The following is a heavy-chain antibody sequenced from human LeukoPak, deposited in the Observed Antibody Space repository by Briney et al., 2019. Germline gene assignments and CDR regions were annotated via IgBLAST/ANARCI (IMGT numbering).Heavy chain of an antibody. CDR1: GGSFSGYY. CDR2: INHSGST. Sequence: SETLSLTCAVYGGSFSGYYWGWIRQPPGKGLEWIGEINHSGSTNYNPSLKSRVTISVDTSKNQFSLKLSSVTAADTAVYYCARGRRGDIVVVPAAIDGYYYYMDVWGKGTTVTVSS. V-gene: IGHV4-34*01. CDR3: ARGRRGDIVVVPAAIDGYYYYMDV. J-gene: IGHJ6*03. D-gene: IGHD2-2*02.